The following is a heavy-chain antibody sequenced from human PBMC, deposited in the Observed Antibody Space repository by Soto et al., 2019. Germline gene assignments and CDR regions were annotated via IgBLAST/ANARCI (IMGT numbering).Heavy chain of an antibody. CDR3: ARDTYNWNHDYYGMDV. CDR1: GFTFSSYG. V-gene: IGHV3-33*01. J-gene: IGHJ6*02. Sequence: GGSLRLSCAASGFTFSSYGMHWVRQAPGKGLEWVAVIWYDGSNKYYADSVKGRFTISRDNSKNTLYLQMNSLRAEDTAVYYCARDTYNWNHDYYGMDVWGQGTTVTVSS. D-gene: IGHD1-20*01. CDR2: IWYDGSNK.